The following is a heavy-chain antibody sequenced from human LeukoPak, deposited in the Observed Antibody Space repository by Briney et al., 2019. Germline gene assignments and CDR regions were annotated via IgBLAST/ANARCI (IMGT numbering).Heavy chain of an antibody. CDR2: IWYDGSNK. J-gene: IGHJ3*02. CDR3: ARGGLWLIETDAFDI. V-gene: IGHV3-33*01. CDR1: GFTFSSYG. D-gene: IGHD3-10*01. Sequence: GGSLRLSCAASGFTFSSYGMHWVRQAPGKGLEWVAVIWYDGSNKYYADSVKGRFTISRDNSKNTLYLQMNSLRAEDTAVYYCARGGLWLIETDAFDIWGQGTMVTVSS.